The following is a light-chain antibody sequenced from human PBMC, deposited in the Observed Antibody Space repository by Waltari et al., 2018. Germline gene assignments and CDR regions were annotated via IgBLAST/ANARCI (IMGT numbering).Light chain of an antibody. CDR3: QQRSTWPLT. Sequence: EIVLTQSPATLSLSPGERATLSCWASQNIGRHLAWYQQRPGQAPSLVIYAASNRATGIPARFSGSWSGTDFTLTISSLEPEDFAVYDCQQRSTWPLTFGGGTKVDIK. CDR1: QNIGRH. V-gene: IGKV3-11*01. CDR2: AAS. J-gene: IGKJ4*01.